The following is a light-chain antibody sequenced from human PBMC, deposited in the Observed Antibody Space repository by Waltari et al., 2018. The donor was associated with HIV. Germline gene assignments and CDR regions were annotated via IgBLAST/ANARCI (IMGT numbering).Light chain of an antibody. CDR3: SSYTSSSALYVV. CDR1: SSDVGGYNY. J-gene: IGLJ2*01. Sequence: QSALTQPASVSGSPGQSITISCTGTSSDVGGYNYVSWYQQQPGKAPKLMIYDVSHRPSGVSNRFSGSKPGNTASLTISGLQAEDEADYYCSSYTSSSALYVVFGGGTKLTVL. V-gene: IGLV2-14*03. CDR2: DVS.